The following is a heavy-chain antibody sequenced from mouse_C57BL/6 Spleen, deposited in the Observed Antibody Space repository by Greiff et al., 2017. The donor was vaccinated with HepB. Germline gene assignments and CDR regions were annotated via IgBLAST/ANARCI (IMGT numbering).Heavy chain of an antibody. J-gene: IGHJ4*01. D-gene: IGHD3-3*01. Sequence: QLVESGGGLVQPTGSLKLSCAASGFSFNTYAMNWVRQAPGKGLEWVARIRSKSNNYATYYADSVKDRFTISRDDSESMLYLQMNNLKTEDTAMYYCVRGGPYYAMDYWGQGTSVTVSS. CDR2: IRSKSNNYAT. CDR1: GFSFNTYA. V-gene: IGHV10-1*01. CDR3: VRGGPYYAMDY.